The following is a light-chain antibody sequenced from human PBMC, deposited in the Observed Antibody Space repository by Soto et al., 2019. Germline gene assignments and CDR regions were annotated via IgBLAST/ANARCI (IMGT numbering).Light chain of an antibody. CDR2: GAS. J-gene: IGKJ2*01. Sequence: ESVLTQSPGTLSLSPGERATLSCRTSQSVSSTYIAWYQQKPGQAPRLLIYGASSRATDIPDRFAGSGSGTDFPLTISRLEPEDFALYYCQQYGDSPGYTFGQGTKLEIK. V-gene: IGKV3-20*01. CDR3: QQYGDSPGYT. CDR1: QSVSSTY.